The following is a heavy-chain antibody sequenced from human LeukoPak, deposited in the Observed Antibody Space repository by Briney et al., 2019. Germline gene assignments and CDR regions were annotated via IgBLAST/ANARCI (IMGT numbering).Heavy chain of an antibody. D-gene: IGHD3-10*01. V-gene: IGHV3-23*01. CDR2: ISGSGGST. Sequence: GGSLRLSCAASGFTFSSYAMSWVRQAPGKGLEWVSAISGSGGSTYYADSVKGRFTISRDNSKNTLYLQMNCLRAEDTAVYYCAKDGGVRGVTSDAFDIWGQGTMVTVSS. CDR3: AKDGGVRGVTSDAFDI. CDR1: GFTFSSYA. J-gene: IGHJ3*02.